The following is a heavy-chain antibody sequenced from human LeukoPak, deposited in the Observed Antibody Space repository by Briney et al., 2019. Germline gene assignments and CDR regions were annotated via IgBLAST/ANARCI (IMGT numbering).Heavy chain of an antibody. CDR2: ISSSSSYI. Sequence: GGSLRLSCAASGFTFNSYSMNWVRQAPGKGLEWVSSISSSSSYIYYADSVKGRFTISRDNAKNSVSLQMNSLRAEDTAAYYCARSYRQQLVEGYWGQGTLVTVSS. CDR1: GFTFNSYS. D-gene: IGHD6-13*01. V-gene: IGHV3-21*01. CDR3: ARSYRQQLVEGY. J-gene: IGHJ4*02.